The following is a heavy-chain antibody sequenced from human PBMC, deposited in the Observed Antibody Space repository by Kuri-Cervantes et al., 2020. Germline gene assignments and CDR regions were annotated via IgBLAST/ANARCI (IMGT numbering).Heavy chain of an antibody. Sequence: GSLRLSCTVSGGSISSYYWSWIRQPPGKGLEWIGYIYYSGSTNYNPSLKSRVTISVDTSKNQFSLKLSSVTAADTAVYYCASPWGGSYFYPVWGQGTTVTVSS. CDR3: ASPWGGSYFYPV. CDR1: GGSISSYY. D-gene: IGHD3-10*01. J-gene: IGHJ6*02. CDR2: IYYSGST. V-gene: IGHV4-59*08.